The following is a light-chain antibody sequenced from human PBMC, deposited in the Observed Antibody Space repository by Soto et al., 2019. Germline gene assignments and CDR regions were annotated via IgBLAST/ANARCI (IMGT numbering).Light chain of an antibody. CDR3: AAWDDSMNGQV. Sequence: QSVLTQPPSASGTPGQRFTISCSGSSSNIGSRTVNWYQQLQGTAPKVLIYSDNQRPSGVPDRFSGSKSGTSASLAISGLQSDDEADYYCAAWDDSMNGQVFGGGTQLTVL. V-gene: IGLV1-44*01. CDR2: SDN. CDR1: SSNIGSRT. J-gene: IGLJ3*02.